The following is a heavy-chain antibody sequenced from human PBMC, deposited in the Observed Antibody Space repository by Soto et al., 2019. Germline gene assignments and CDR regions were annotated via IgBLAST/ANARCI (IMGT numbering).Heavy chain of an antibody. J-gene: IGHJ4*02. CDR1: GFSFNDHY. CDR3: VTSIPTSSGSGFDS. V-gene: IGHV3-72*01. Sequence: EVQLEESGGGVVQPGWSLRLSCAVSGFSFNDHYMDWVRQAPGKGREWVGRTRNNDYIYTKVYAPSLEGSFTISRDDSTDVLYLPMNALKPEHTAIYYCVTSIPTSSGSGFDSWCRGTLVTVSS. D-gene: IGHD6-13*01. CDR2: TRNNDYIYTK.